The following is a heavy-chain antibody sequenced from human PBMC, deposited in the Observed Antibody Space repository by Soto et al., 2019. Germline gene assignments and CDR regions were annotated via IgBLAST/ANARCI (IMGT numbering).Heavy chain of an antibody. J-gene: IGHJ4*02. CDR2: IIPILGIA. Sequence: QVQLVQSGAEVKKPGSSVKVSCKASGGTFSSYISWVRQAPGQGLEWMGSIIPILGIANYAQKFQGKVTITADKSTSTAYMELSSLRSEDTAVYYCANLATADTLDYWGQGTLVTVSS. D-gene: IGHD6-13*01. CDR3: ANLATADTLDY. V-gene: IGHV1-69*02. CDR1: GGTFSSY.